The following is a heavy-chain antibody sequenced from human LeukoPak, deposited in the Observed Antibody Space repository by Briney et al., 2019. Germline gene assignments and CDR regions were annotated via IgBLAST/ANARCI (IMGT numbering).Heavy chain of an antibody. Sequence: ASVKVSCKVSGYILTEVAINWVRQAPGKGLQWIGGFDPEYDEDGETLFAQKFQGRVTVTRDTSTSTVYMELSSLRSEDTAVYFCARAWRYTDWFDPWGQGTLVTVSS. CDR2: FDPEYDEDGET. CDR1: GYILTEVA. CDR3: ARAWRYTDWFDP. V-gene: IGHV1-24*01. J-gene: IGHJ5*02. D-gene: IGHD1-14*01.